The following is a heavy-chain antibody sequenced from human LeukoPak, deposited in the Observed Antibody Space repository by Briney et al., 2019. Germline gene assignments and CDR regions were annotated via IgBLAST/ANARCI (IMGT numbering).Heavy chain of an antibody. CDR3: AGVRGAFDY. V-gene: IGHV4-59*08. D-gene: IGHD3-10*01. CDR1: GVTISSYS. J-gene: IGHJ4*02. CDR2: ICYSGGS. Sequence: PAETLCLTCTVSGVTISSYSWSWVRQAPGKGLEWVADICYSGGSTYNPSPKSRVTISVDPSKNQFSLKLSSVNAAATAVYYCAGVRGAFDYWGQGTLVTVSS.